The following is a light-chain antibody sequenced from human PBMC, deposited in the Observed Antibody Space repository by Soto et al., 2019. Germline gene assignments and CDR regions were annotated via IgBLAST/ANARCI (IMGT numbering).Light chain of an antibody. CDR3: XQYGSSGT. CDR1: QRLSSNY. J-gene: IGKJ1*01. CDR2: GAS. Sequence: ELVLTQSPGTLSLSPGERATLSCRASQRLSSNYLAWFQQKPGQAPRLLIYGASSRATGIQDRFSGSGSGTEFTLTIRRLEPEDFAVYYCXQYGSSGTCGQGTKVDIK. V-gene: IGKV3-20*01.